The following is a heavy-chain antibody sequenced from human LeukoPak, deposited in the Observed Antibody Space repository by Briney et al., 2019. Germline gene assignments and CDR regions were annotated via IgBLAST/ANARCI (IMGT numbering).Heavy chain of an antibody. D-gene: IGHD4/OR15-4a*01. CDR2: IYYSGST. CDR1: GGSISSYY. J-gene: IGHJ4*02. Sequence: SETLSLTCTVSGGSISSYYWSWIRQPPGEGLEWSGCIYYSGSTNYNPSLKSRVTISVDTSKNKFSLKLSSVTAAYTAVYYCARRAGAYSHPYDYWGQGTLVTVSS. CDR3: ARRAGAYSHPYDY. V-gene: IGHV4-59*01.